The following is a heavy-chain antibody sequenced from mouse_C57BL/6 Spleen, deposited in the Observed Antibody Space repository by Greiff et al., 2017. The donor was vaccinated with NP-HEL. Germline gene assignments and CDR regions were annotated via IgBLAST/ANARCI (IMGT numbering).Heavy chain of an antibody. J-gene: IGHJ2*01. CDR3: ARSSNYVYFDY. Sequence: VKLMESGAELVRPGTSVKVSCKASGYAFTNYLIEWVKQRPGQGLEWIGVINPGSGGTNYNEKFKGKATLTADKSSSTAYMQLSSLTSEDSAVYFCARSSNYVYFDYWGQGTTLTVSS. V-gene: IGHV1-54*01. D-gene: IGHD2-5*01. CDR2: INPGSGGT. CDR1: GYAFTNYL.